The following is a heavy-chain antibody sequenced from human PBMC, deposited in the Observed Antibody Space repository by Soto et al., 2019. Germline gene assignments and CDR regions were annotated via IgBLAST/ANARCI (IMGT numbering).Heavy chain of an antibody. CDR2: ISGSGGST. CDR3: AKGPGIAARPGNWFDP. V-gene: IGHV3-23*01. J-gene: IGHJ5*02. CDR1: GFTFSSYA. D-gene: IGHD6-6*01. Sequence: LRLSCAASGFTFSSYAMSWVRQAPGKGLEWVSAISGSGGSTYYADSVKGRFTISRDNSKNTLYLQMNSLRAEDTAVYYCAKGPGIAARPGNWFDPWGQGTLVTVSS.